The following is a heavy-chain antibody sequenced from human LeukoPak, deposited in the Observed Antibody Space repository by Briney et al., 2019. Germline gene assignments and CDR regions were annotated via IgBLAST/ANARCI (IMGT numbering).Heavy chain of an antibody. CDR3: ARSWGSSDAFDI. V-gene: IGHV4-34*01. Sequence: PSETLSLTCAVYGGSFSGYYWSWIRQPPGKGLEWIGEINHSGSTNYNPSLKSRVTISVDTSKNQFSLKLSSVTAADTAVYYCARSWGSSDAFDIWGQGTMVTVSS. CDR1: GGSFSGYY. D-gene: IGHD7-27*01. CDR2: INHSGST. J-gene: IGHJ3*02.